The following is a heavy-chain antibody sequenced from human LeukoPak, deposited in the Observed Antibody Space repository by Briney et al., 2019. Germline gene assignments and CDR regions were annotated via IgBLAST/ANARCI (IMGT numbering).Heavy chain of an antibody. V-gene: IGHV4-34*01. J-gene: IGHJ5*02. CDR3: ARGLRYYYGSGSRSNWFDP. CDR1: GGSFSGYY. D-gene: IGHD3-10*01. Sequence: PSETLSLTCAVYGGSFSGYYRSWIRQPPGKGLEWIGEINHSGSTNYNPSLKSRVTISVDTSENQFSLKLSSVTAADTAVYYCARGLRYYYGSGSRSNWFDPWGQGTLVTVSS. CDR2: INHSGST.